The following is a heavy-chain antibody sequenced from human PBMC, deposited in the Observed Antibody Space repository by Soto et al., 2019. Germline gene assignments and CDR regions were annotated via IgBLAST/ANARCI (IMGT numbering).Heavy chain of an antibody. J-gene: IGHJ4*02. Sequence: PGGSLRLSCEASGFTFRSYGMHWVRQAPGKGLEWVAVIWYDGSKKYYADSVKGRFTISRDNSNNTLYLQMNSLRAEDTAFYYCARVLLGCTGSPYFFAFGGRGSLVPVSA. V-gene: IGHV3-33*01. CDR2: IWYDGSKK. CDR3: ARVLLGCTGSPYFFAF. D-gene: IGHD2-21*01. CDR1: GFTFRSYG.